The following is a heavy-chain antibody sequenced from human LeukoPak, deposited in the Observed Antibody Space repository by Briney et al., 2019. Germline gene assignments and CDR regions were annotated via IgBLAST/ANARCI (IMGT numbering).Heavy chain of an antibody. CDR2: ISGSGGST. CDR1: GFTFSSYA. V-gene: IGHV3-23*01. Sequence: GGSLRLSCAASGFTFSSYAMSWVRQAPGKGLEWVSAISGSGGSTYYADSVKGRFTISRDNSKNTLYLQMNSLRAEDTAVYYCAKGLYCSGGSCYSSNYYYYYGMDVWGQGTTVTVSS. CDR3: AKGLYCSGGSCYSSNYYYYYGMDV. J-gene: IGHJ6*02. D-gene: IGHD2-15*01.